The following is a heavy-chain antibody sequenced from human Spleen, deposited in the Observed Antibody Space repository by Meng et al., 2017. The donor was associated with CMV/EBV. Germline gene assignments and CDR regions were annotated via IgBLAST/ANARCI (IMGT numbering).Heavy chain of an antibody. CDR2: INPNSGGT. D-gene: IGHD2-15*01. CDR3: ARGYCSGGSGLEHYYYYYGMDV. Sequence: ASVKVSCKASGYTFTGYYMHWVRQAPGQGLEWMGWINPNSGGTNYAQKFQGRVTMTRDTSISTAYMELSRLRSDDTAVYYCARGYCSGGSGLEHYYYYYGMDVWGQGTTVTVSS. CDR1: GYTFTGYY. J-gene: IGHJ6*02. V-gene: IGHV1-2*02.